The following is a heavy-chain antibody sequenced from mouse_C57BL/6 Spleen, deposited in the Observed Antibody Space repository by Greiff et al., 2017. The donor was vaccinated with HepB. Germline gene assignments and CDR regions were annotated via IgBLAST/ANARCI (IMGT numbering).Heavy chain of an antibody. CDR3: ASGGYFYAMDY. J-gene: IGHJ4*01. CDR2: ISYDGSN. D-gene: IGHD2-3*01. V-gene: IGHV3-6*01. CDR1: GYSITSGYY. Sequence: DVQLQESGPGLVKPSQSLSLTCSVTGYSITSGYYWNWIRQFPGNKLEWMGYISYDGSNNYNPSLKNRISITRDTSKNQFFLKLNSVTTEDTATYYCASGGYFYAMDYWGQGTSVTVSS.